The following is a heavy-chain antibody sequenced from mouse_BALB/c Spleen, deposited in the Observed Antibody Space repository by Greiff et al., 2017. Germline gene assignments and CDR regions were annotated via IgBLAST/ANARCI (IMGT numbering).Heavy chain of an antibody. CDR3: ARSGSSPYAMDY. CDR2: IYPGDGST. D-gene: IGHD1-1*01. J-gene: IGHJ4*01. CDR1: GYTFTSYY. Sequence: QVQLKQSGPELVKPGASVKMSCKASGYTFTSYYIHWVKQRPGQGLEWIGWIYPGDGSTKYNEKFKGKTTLTADKSSSTAYMLLSSLTSEDSAIYFCARSGSSPYAMDYWGQGTSVTVSS. V-gene: IGHV1S56*01.